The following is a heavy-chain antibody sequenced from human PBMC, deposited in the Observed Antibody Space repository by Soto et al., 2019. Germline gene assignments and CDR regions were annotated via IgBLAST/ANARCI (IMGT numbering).Heavy chain of an antibody. J-gene: IGHJ5*02. CDR2: ICYDGSNK. V-gene: IGHV3-33*01. D-gene: IGHD2-2*01. CDR1: GSTFSSYG. CDR3: ARAAPAFDP. Sequence: GGSLRLSCAASGSTFSSYGMHWVRQAPGKGLEWVAVICYDGSNKYYADSVKGRFTISRDNSKNTLYLQMNSLRAEDTAVYYCARAAPAFDPWGQGTLVTVSS.